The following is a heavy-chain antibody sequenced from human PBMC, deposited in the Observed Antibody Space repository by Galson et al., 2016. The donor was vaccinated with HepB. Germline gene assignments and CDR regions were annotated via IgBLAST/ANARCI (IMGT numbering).Heavy chain of an antibody. CDR3: GRYSNYAASSGFSDC. J-gene: IGHJ4*02. CDR2: IYTDGRS. D-gene: IGHD3-22*01. V-gene: IGHV4-61*02. Sequence: TLSLTCTVSGGSISSGSYYWSWIRQPAGKGLEWVGLIYTDGRSNYDPSLKSRVTMAVDTSKNQVSMTLSSVTAADTAVYYCGRYSNYAASSGFSDCWGQGTQVTVSS. CDR1: GGSISSGSYY.